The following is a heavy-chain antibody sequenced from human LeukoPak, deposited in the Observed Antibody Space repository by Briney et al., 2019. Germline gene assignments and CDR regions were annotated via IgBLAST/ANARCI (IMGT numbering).Heavy chain of an antibody. D-gene: IGHD2-8*01. CDR3: ARGPATDIVLMVYAMSRHFDY. CDR2: INHSGST. J-gene: IGHJ4*02. V-gene: IGHV4-34*01. Sequence: PSETLPLTCAVYGGSFSGYYWSWIRQPPGKGLEWIGEINHSGSTNYNPSLKSRVTISVDTSKNQFSLKLSSVTAADTAVYYCARGPATDIVLMVYAMSRHFDYWGQGTLVTVSS. CDR1: GGSFSGYY.